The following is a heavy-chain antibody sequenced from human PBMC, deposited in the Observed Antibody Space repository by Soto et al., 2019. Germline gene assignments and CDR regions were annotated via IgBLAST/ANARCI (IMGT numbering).Heavy chain of an antibody. Sequence: ASVKVSCRASGYTFTTFGISWVRQAPGQRLEWVGWISVYNGNTNYAQNFQGRVTMTTDTSTSTAYMELRSLRSDDTAVYFCAKRRRPMVVVAIPRDTFDIFGRGKMVAV. CDR3: AKRRRPMVVVAIPRDTFDI. CDR1: GYTFTTFG. V-gene: IGHV1-18*01. D-gene: IGHD3-22*01. CDR2: ISVYNGNT. J-gene: IGHJ3*02.